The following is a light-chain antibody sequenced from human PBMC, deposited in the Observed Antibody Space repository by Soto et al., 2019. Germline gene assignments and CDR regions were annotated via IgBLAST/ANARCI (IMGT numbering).Light chain of an antibody. CDR3: TAWGNSLSAVV. J-gene: IGLJ2*01. V-gene: IGLV1-44*01. CDR1: RSNIGSST. Sequence: QSVLTQPPSTSGTPGHRVTISCSGTRSNIGSSTVNWYQQLPGAAPKLLIYGDDQRPSGVPDRFSGSKSGTSVFLAISGLQSEDEADYYCTAWGNSLSAVVFGGGTKLTVL. CDR2: GDD.